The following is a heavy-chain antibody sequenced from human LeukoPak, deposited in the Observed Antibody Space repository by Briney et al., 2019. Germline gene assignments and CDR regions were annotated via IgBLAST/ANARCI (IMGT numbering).Heavy chain of an antibody. D-gene: IGHD3-16*02. CDR3: ARALNRYTEFYFDY. J-gene: IGHJ4*02. CDR1: GFIFSSHA. CDR2: IWYDGSNK. Sequence: GGSLRLSSTTSGFIFSSHAMHWVRQAPGKGLEWVAVIWYDGSNKYYADSVKGRFTISRANSKNTLYLQMNSLRAEDTAVYYCARALNRYTEFYFDYWGQGTLVTVSS. V-gene: IGHV3-33*01.